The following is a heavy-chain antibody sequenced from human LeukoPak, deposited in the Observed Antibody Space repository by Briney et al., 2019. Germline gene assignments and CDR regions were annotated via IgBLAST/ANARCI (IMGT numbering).Heavy chain of an antibody. Sequence: ASVKVSCKASGYTFTSYYMHWVRQAPGQGLEWMGIINPSGGSTSYAQKFQGRVTMTRDTSTSTVYMELSSLRSEDTAVYYCARDPKFLRFDWYFDLWGRGTLVTVSS. CDR1: GYTFTSYY. CDR2: INPSGGST. CDR3: ARDPKFLRFDWYFDL. J-gene: IGHJ2*01. V-gene: IGHV1-46*01. D-gene: IGHD3-3*01.